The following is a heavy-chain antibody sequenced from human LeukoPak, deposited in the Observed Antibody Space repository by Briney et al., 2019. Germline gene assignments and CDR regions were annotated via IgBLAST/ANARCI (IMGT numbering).Heavy chain of an antibody. CDR2: IFYSWST. D-gene: IGHD6-13*01. CDR3: AGRTLSWYDAFDI. J-gene: IGHJ3*02. CDR1: GGSISSSNYY. V-gene: IGHV4-39*01. Sequence: PSETLSLTCTVSGGSISSSNYYWGWIRQPPGKGLEWIGNIFYSWSTYYNPSLKSRVTISVDTSKDHFSLKLTSVTAADTAVYYCAGRTLSWYDAFDIWGQGTMVTVSS.